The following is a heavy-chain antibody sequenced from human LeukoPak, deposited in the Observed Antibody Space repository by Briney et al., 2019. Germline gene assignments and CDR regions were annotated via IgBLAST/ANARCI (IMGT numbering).Heavy chain of an antibody. J-gene: IGHJ4*02. Sequence: GGSLRLSCAASGFSFSSYAIHWVRQAPGKGLEWVAVIWYDGSNKYYADSVKGRFTISRDNSKNTLYLQMNSLRAEDTAVYYCAREEGGNIDYWGQGTLVTVSS. CDR2: IWYDGSNK. D-gene: IGHD4-23*01. CDR1: GFSFSSYA. V-gene: IGHV3-33*08. CDR3: AREEGGNIDY.